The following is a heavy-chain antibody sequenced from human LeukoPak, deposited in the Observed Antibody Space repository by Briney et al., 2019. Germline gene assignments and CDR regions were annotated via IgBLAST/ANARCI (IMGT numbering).Heavy chain of an antibody. D-gene: IGHD3-16*01. J-gene: IGHJ4*02. CDR1: GFTFSGFS. V-gene: IGHV3-7*01. CDR2: IKQDGSER. Sequence: PSGGSLRLSCAASGFTFSGFSMSWVRQSPTKGLEWVANIKQDGSERYYVDSVKGRFTISRDNAKNSLSLQMNNLRVEDTAVYYCAREGNLGFDYWGQGTLVTVSS. CDR3: AREGNLGFDY.